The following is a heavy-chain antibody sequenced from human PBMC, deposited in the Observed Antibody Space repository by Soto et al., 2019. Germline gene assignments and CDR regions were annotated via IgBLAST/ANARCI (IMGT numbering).Heavy chain of an antibody. CDR1: GFTFSNYA. Sequence: EVQVLESGGGLVQPGGSLRLSCAASGFTFSNYAMAWVRQAPGKGLEWVSVVSARGDSTNYADSVKGRFSISRDNSKNSLYLQMNSLRAEDTAVYYCAKRTLPAPFPFDYWGPGTLVTVSS. V-gene: IGHV3-23*01. J-gene: IGHJ4*02. CDR3: AKRTLPAPFPFDY. CDR2: VSARGDST.